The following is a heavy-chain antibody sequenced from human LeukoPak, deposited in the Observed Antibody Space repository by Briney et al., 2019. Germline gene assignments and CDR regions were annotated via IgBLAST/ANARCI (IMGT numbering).Heavy chain of an antibody. D-gene: IGHD2-15*01. V-gene: IGHV3-13*01. CDR1: GFTFSHYD. J-gene: IGHJ6*02. CDR2: IGTAGDT. CDR3: ARAAPRVPTYCSGGGCYPKYYSLDV. Sequence: GGSLRLSCVASGFTFSHYDMHWVRQTTGKGLEWISAIGTAGDTYYPGSVKGRFTISRENVKNSLYLQMSSLRVDDTAVYYCARAAPRVPTYCSGGGCYPKYYSLDVWGQGATVTVSS.